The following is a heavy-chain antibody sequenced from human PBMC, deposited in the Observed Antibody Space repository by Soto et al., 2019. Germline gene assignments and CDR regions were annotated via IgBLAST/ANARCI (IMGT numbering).Heavy chain of an antibody. CDR1: GYTFTSYG. Sequence: QVQLEQSGAEVKKPGASVKVSCKAAGYTFTSYGITWVRQAPGQGLEWMGWISPYNGNTNYAEKLQGRVTMTTETPTTKANMGWRSVRSDDPAVYFCARNEGSAADSWGQGPLVTVPS. J-gene: IGHJ4*02. CDR3: ARNEGSAADS. V-gene: IGHV1-18*01. CDR2: ISPYNGNT. D-gene: IGHD6-25*01.